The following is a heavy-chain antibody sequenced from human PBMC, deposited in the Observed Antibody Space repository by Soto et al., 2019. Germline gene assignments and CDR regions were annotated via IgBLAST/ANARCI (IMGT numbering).Heavy chain of an antibody. CDR1: GYTFTSYG. D-gene: IGHD3-22*01. CDR2: ISAYNGNT. J-gene: IGHJ6*02. V-gene: IGHV1-18*01. CDR3: ARDLHYYDSSGYSDYYYGMDV. Sequence: ASVKVSCKASGYTFTSYGISWVRQAPGQGLEWMGWISAYNGNTNYAQKLQGRVTMTTDTSTSTAYMELRSLRSDDTAVYYCARDLHYYDSSGYSDYYYGMDVWGQGTTVTVSS.